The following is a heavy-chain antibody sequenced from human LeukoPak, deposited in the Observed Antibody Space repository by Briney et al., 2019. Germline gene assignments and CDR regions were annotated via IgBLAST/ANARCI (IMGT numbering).Heavy chain of an antibody. CDR3: ASPLGYSSSWYLTGG. CDR1: GGTFSSYA. V-gene: IGHV1-69*04. J-gene: IGHJ4*02. D-gene: IGHD6-13*01. CDR2: IIPILGIA. Sequence: GASVTVSCKASGGTFSSYAISWVRQAPGQGLEWMGRIIPILGIANYAQKFQGRVTITADKSTSTAYMELSSLRSEDTAVYYCASPLGYSSSWYLTGGWGQGTLVTVSS.